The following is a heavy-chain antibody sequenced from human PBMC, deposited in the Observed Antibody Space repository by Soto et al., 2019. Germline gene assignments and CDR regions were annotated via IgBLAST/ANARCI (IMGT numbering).Heavy chain of an antibody. V-gene: IGHV2-5*02. D-gene: IGHD1-1*01. CDR1: GFSLTTRPVG. CDR2: IYWDDDK. Sequence: QITLKESGPTLVKPTQTLTLTCTFSGFSLTTRPVGVGWIRQPPGQALEWVALIYWDDDKRYNPSLKTRVTITKDTSKNPVVLTMTNMDPVDTATYYCAHRQLYNGAWNEGTFDYWGQGALVTVSS. CDR3: AHRQLYNGAWNEGTFDY. J-gene: IGHJ4*02.